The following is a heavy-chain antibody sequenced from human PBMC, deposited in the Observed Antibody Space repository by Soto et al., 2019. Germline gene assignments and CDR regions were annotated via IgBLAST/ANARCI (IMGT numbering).Heavy chain of an antibody. J-gene: IGHJ6*02. CDR1: GGTFSSYA. D-gene: IGHD3-22*01. V-gene: IGHV1-69*06. CDR2: IIPIFGAA. CDR3: ARGAYYYDSSGYYKRYYYYGMDV. Sequence: SVKVSCKASGGTFSSYAISWVRQAPGQGLEWMGGIIPIFGAANYAQKFQGRVTITADKSTSTAYMELSSLRSEDTAVYYCARGAYYYDSSGYYKRYYYYGMDVWGQGTTVTVSS.